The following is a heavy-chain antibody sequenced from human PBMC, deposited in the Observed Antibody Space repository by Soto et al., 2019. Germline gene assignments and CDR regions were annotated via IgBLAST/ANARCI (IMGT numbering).Heavy chain of an antibody. Sequence: PGGSLRLSCAASGFTFSSYAMSWVRQAPGKGLEWVSAISGSGGSTYYADSVKGRFTISRDNSKNTLYLQMNSLKTEDTGIYYCTTDSYITSIIVRFDYWGHGTLVTVSS. D-gene: IGHD3-22*01. J-gene: IGHJ4*01. V-gene: IGHV3-23*01. CDR3: TTDSYITSIIVRFDY. CDR1: GFTFSSYA. CDR2: ISGSGGST.